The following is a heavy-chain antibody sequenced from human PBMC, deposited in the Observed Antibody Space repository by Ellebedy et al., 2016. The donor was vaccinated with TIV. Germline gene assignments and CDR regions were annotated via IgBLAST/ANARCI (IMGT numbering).Heavy chain of an antibody. Sequence: GGSLRLSCAASGFTFSSYWMSWVRQAPGKGLEWVANIKQDGSEKYYVDSVKGRFTISRDNAENSLYLQMNSLRAEDTAVYYCAGRAYNWNDGSLFDYWGQGTLVTVSS. CDR2: IKQDGSEK. V-gene: IGHV3-7*03. J-gene: IGHJ4*02. D-gene: IGHD1-1*01. CDR3: AGRAYNWNDGSLFDY. CDR1: GFTFSSYW.